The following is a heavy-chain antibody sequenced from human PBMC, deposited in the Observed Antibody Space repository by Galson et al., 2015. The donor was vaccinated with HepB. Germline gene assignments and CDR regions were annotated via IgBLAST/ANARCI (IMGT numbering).Heavy chain of an antibody. CDR2: INPNSGGT. D-gene: IGHD3-16*02. Sequence: SVKVSCKASGYIFTGYYMHWVRQAPGQGLEWMGRINPNSGGTNYAQKFQGRVTMTRDTSISTAYMELSRLRSDDTAVYYCARVITFGGVIVETYYYYMDVWGKGTTVTVSS. CDR3: ARVITFGGVIVETYYYYMDV. J-gene: IGHJ6*03. CDR1: GYIFTGYY. V-gene: IGHV1-2*06.